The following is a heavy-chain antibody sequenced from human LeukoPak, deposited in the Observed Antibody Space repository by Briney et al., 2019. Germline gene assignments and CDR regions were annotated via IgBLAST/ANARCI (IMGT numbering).Heavy chain of an antibody. CDR2: IYSGGST. CDR3: ARAPGDSSSWYAY. V-gene: IGHV3-53*04. CDR1: GFTVSSNY. D-gene: IGHD6-13*01. J-gene: IGHJ4*02. Sequence: PGGSLRLSCAASGFTVSSNYMSWVRQAPGKGLEWVSVIYSGGSTYYADSVKGRFTISRHNSKNTLYLQMNSLRAEDTAVYYCARAPGDSSSWYAYWGQGTLVTVSS.